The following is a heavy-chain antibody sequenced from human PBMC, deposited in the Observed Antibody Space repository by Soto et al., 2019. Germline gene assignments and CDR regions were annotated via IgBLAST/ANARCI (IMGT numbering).Heavy chain of an antibody. D-gene: IGHD4-17*01. CDR2: ISYDGSNK. J-gene: IGHJ4*02. V-gene: IGHV3-30-3*01. Sequence: GGSLRLSCAASGFTFSSYAMHWVRQAPGKGLEWVAVISYDGSNKYYADSVKGRFTISRDNSKNTLYLQMNSLRAEDTAVYYCVSLPTVTRRRQIDYWGQGTLVTVSS. CDR3: VSLPTVTRRRQIDY. CDR1: GFTFSSYA.